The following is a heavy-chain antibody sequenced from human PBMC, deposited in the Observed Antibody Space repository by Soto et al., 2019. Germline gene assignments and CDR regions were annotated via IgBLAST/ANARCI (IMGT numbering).Heavy chain of an antibody. CDR1: GFTFSSYA. J-gene: IGHJ4*02. CDR3: AKDRERIATRSIDY. D-gene: IGHD6-6*01. V-gene: IGHV3-23*01. Sequence: EVQLLEAGGGLVQPGWSLRPSCASSGFTFSSYAMSWVRQAPGKGLEWVWGISGSGVSTYYADSVKGRFTISRDNSKSTLYLQMNSLRAEDTAVYYCAKDRERIATRSIDYWGQGTLVTVSS. CDR2: ISGSGVST.